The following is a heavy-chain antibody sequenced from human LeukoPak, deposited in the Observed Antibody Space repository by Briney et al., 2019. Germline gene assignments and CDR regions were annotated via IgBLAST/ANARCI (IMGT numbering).Heavy chain of an antibody. CDR2: ISWDGSST. V-gene: IGHV3-43D*03. CDR1: GFTFDDYG. CDR3: AKDSIRMGRWGYFDY. D-gene: IGHD2-21*01. Sequence: GGSLRLSCAASGFTFDDYGMHWVRQAPGKGLEWVSLISWDGSSTYYAVSVKGRFTISRDNSKNSLYLQMNSLRPEDTALYYCAKDSIRMGRWGYFDYWGQGTLVTVSS. J-gene: IGHJ4*02.